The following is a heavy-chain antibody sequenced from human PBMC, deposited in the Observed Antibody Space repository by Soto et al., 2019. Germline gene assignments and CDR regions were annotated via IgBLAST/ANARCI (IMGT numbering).Heavy chain of an antibody. V-gene: IGHV1-8*01. D-gene: IGHD3-10*01. J-gene: IGHJ5*02. CDR2: MNPGSGDT. CDR3: ARMATSGSLNWFGP. Sequence: ASVMVSCKASGYSFTNNDVRWVRQATGQGLEWMGWMNPGSGDTGYAQKFQGRVTMTRDISIATAYMELSSLRSDDTAISYCARMATSGSLNWFGPWGQGTLVTVSS. CDR1: GYSFTNND.